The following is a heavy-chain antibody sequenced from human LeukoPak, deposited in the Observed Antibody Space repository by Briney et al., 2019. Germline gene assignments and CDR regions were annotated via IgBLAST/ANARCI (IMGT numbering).Heavy chain of an antibody. CDR2: IWYDGSNK. J-gene: IGHJ4*02. CDR1: GFTFSSYG. Sequence: GGSLRLSCAASGFTFSSYGMHWGRQAPGKWLEWVAVIWYDGSNKYYADSVKGRFTISRDNSSNTLYLQMNSLRAEDTAVYYCAKDLEMATIEGFDYWGQGTLVTVSS. CDR3: AKDLEMATIEGFDY. V-gene: IGHV3-33*06. D-gene: IGHD5-24*01.